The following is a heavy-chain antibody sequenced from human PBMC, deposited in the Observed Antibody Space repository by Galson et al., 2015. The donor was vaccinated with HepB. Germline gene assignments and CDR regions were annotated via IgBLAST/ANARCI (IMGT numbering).Heavy chain of an antibody. V-gene: IGHV1-69*13. J-gene: IGHJ4*02. CDR3: ARGLAYCGGDCFGYFDY. CDR2: IIPIFRTA. Sequence: SVKVSCKVSGGTFRTNVISWVRQAPGQGLEWMGGIIPIFRTANYAQKFQGRVTITADESTSTAYMELSSLRSEDTAVYYCARGLAYCGGDCFGYFDYWGQGTLVTVSS. CDR1: GGTFRTNV. D-gene: IGHD2-21*02.